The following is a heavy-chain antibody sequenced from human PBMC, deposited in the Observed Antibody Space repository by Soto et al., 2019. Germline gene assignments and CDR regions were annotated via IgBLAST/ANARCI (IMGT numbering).Heavy chain of an antibody. CDR1: ASMFRGYG. Sequence: QELLVASGGGVVQPGGSLRLSCAASASMFRGYGMHWVRQAPGKGLEWVAVIWFDGSNKYYADSVKGRFTISRDNSNNMLHLQMDSARAEDTAVYYCARDGLGGTAFRGFCDYWGQGALVTVSS. CDR2: IWFDGSNK. D-gene: IGHD1-7*01. V-gene: IGHV3-33*01. CDR3: ARDGLGGTAFRGFCDY. J-gene: IGHJ4*02.